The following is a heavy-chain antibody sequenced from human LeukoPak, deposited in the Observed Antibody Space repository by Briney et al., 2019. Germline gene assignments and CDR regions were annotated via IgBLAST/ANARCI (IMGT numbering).Heavy chain of an antibody. D-gene: IGHD1-1*01. Sequence: SGPTLVNPTETLTLTCTCSGFSVRSGGVAVGWIRQPPGKALEWLCHIYWNDDDRYSTPLRSRLTITRDTSENQVVLTMTNMDPVDTATYYCAHLTTSAYYYDYWGQGTLVTVSS. CDR2: IYWNDDD. V-gene: IGHV2-5*01. CDR3: AHLTTSAYYYDY. CDR1: GFSVRSGGVA. J-gene: IGHJ4*02.